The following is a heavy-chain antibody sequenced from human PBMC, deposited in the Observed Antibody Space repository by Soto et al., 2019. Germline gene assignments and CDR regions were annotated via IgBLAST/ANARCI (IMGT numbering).Heavy chain of an antibody. J-gene: IGHJ4*02. CDR2: ISGSGGST. D-gene: IGHD3-22*01. Sequence: GGSLRLSCAASGFTFSSYAMSWVRQAPGKGLEWVSAISGSGGSTYYADSVKGRFTISRDNSKTTLYLQMNSLRAEETAVYYCAPPPYDGSGYYLWYFDYWGQGTLVTVSS. V-gene: IGHV3-23*01. CDR3: APPPYDGSGYYLWYFDY. CDR1: GFTFSSYA.